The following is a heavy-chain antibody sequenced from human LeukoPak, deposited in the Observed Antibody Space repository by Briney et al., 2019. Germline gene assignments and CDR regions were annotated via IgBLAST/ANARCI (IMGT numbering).Heavy chain of an antibody. CDR3: AREFCSSTSCYENWFDP. CDR2: VWYDGSNK. CDR1: GFTFSSYG. J-gene: IGHJ5*02. V-gene: IGHV3-33*01. Sequence: PGRSLRLSCAASGFTFSSYGMHWVRQAPGKGLEWVAVVWYDGSNKYYADSVKGRFTISRDNSKNTLYLQMNSLRAEDTAVYYCAREFCSSTSCYENWFDPWGQGTLVTVSS. D-gene: IGHD2-2*01.